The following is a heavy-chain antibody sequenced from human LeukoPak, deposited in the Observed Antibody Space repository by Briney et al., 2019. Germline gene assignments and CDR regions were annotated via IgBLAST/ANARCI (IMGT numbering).Heavy chain of an antibody. Sequence: PGGSLRLSCAASGFTFSPYSVNWVRQAPGKGLEWVSGISWNSGSIGYADSVKGRFTISRDNAKNSLYLQMNSLRAEDTALYYCAKDYEYRDGYYGMDVWGQGTTVTVSS. D-gene: IGHD5-24*01. CDR1: GFTFSPYS. J-gene: IGHJ6*02. V-gene: IGHV3-9*01. CDR2: ISWNSGSI. CDR3: AKDYEYRDGYYGMDV.